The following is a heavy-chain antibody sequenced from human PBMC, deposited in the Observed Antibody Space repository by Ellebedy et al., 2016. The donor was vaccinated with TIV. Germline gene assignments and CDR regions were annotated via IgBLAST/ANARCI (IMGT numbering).Heavy chain of an antibody. CDR3: ARDRRGSYDF. Sequence: MPSETLSLTCTVSGASISSSYWSRIRQTPGKDLEWIGYISNTGRTNYNPSLQSRVTISVDTSRNQFSLTLRSLTAADTAVYYCARDRRGSYDFWGQGTLLAVSS. J-gene: IGHJ4*02. D-gene: IGHD3-10*01. CDR1: GASISSSY. V-gene: IGHV4-59*01. CDR2: ISNTGRT.